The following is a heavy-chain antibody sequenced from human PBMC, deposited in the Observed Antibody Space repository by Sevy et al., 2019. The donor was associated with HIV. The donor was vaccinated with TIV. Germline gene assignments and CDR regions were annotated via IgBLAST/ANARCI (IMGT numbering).Heavy chain of an antibody. CDR1: GFTFSSYG. CDR2: IHYDGNNK. V-gene: IGHV3-30*02. CDR3: ARDRRIDTMILVATDAFDI. J-gene: IGHJ3*02. Sequence: GGSLRLSCAASGFTFSSYGMHWVRQAPGKGLEWVALIHYDGNNKYYADSVKGRFTISRDNSKNTLYLQMNSLKAEDTAVYYCARDRRIDTMILVATDAFDIWGQGTMVTVSS. D-gene: IGHD3-22*01.